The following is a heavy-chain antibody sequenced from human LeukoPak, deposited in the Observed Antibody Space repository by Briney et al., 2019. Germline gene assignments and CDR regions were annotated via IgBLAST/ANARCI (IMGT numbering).Heavy chain of an antibody. CDR2: LHAGGNEK. Sequence: PGGSLRLSCAAYGFSLSGYWMSWVRQAPGKGLEGGARLHAGGNEKYFVHSVKGRFTVSRDNAKNSLYLQMNSLRVEDTAVYDCARGGYSFDYLGQGTLVTVSS. CDR3: ARGGYSFDY. D-gene: IGHD5-12*01. J-gene: IGHJ4*02. V-gene: IGHV3-7*01. CDR1: GFSLSGYW.